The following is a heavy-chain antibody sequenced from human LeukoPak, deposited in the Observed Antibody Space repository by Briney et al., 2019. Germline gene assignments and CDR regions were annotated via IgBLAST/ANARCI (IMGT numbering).Heavy chain of an antibody. CDR1: GFTFSSYS. J-gene: IGHJ4*02. CDR2: ISSTSTYI. V-gene: IGHV3-21*01. Sequence: GSLRLSCAASGFTFSSYSMNWVRQAPGKGLEWVSSISSTSTYIYYADSVKGRFTISRNNAKNSLYLQMNSLRADDTAVYYCARVFSDYVRYFDWGQGTLVTVSS. D-gene: IGHD3-9*01. CDR3: ARVFSDYVRYFD.